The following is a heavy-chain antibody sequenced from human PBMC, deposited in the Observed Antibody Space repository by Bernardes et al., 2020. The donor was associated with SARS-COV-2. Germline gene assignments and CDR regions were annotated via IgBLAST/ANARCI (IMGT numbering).Heavy chain of an antibody. CDR1: GFTFTNFA. J-gene: IGHJ4*02. CDR3: AKDRILNSSKRVLDC. V-gene: IGHV3-23*01. D-gene: IGHD2-8*01. CDR2: ISLIGSTK. Sequence: GGPLRLSCAASGFTFTNFAMSWVRKSPGKGLEWVSTISLIGSTKSYADSVRGRFTISRDNSKNTLYLQMNSLRAEDTAVYFCAKDRILNSSKRVLDCWGQGTLVTVYS.